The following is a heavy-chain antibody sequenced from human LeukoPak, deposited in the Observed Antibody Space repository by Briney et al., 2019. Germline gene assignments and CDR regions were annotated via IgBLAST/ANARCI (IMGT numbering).Heavy chain of an antibody. CDR3: AREGDEGYLLDAFDI. CDR2: IIPIFGTA. CDR1: GGTFTIYA. J-gene: IGHJ3*02. Sequence: SAKVSCEDSGGTFTIYAIRCVPPALGQGRECMGKIIPIFGTANYAQKFQGRVTITTDESTSTAYMELSSLRSEDTAVYYCAREGDEGYLLDAFDIWGQGTMVTVSS. D-gene: IGHD3-22*01. V-gene: IGHV1-69*05.